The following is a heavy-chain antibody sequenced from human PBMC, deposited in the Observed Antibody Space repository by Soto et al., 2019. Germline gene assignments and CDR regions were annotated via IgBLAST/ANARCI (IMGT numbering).Heavy chain of an antibody. CDR3: TTDLYCSGDSCTEAGDALDI. CDR1: GFTLSGSA. Sequence: EVQLVESGGDLAQPGESLKLACAASGFTLSGSAVHWVRQASGKGLEWVGRIRSKANSYVTAYAASVKDRFTISRDDSENTAYLQMNSLKTEDTAVYYCTTDLYCSGDSCTEAGDALDIWGQGTMVTVSS. CDR2: IRSKANSYVT. V-gene: IGHV3-73*02. D-gene: IGHD2-15*01. J-gene: IGHJ3*02.